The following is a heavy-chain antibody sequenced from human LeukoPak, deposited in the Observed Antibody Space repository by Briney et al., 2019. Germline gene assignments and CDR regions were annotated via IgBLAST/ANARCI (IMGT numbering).Heavy chain of an antibody. D-gene: IGHD2-15*01. V-gene: IGHV3-7*03. Sequence: GGSLRLSCAASGFTFSSYSMNWVRQAPGKGLEWVAIIKKDGSEKYYVDSMKGRFTISRDNAKNSLFLQMNSLRAEDTAIYYCTTDTWYSAGHWGQGTLVTVSS. CDR2: IKKDGSEK. CDR3: TTDTWYSAGH. CDR1: GFTFSSYS. J-gene: IGHJ4*02.